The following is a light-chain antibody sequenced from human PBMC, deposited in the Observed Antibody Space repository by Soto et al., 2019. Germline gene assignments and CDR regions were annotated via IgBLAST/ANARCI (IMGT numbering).Light chain of an antibody. V-gene: IGLV2-8*01. J-gene: IGLJ2*01. CDR3: SSHGGNDILL. Sequence: QSALTQPPSASGSPGQSVTISCTGTSSDVGDYNYVSWYQQHPGKAPKLIIYEVFKRPSGVPGRFSGSKSGNTASLTVSGLQAEDEGVYYCSSHGGNDILLFGGGTKVTVL. CDR1: SSDVGDYNY. CDR2: EVF.